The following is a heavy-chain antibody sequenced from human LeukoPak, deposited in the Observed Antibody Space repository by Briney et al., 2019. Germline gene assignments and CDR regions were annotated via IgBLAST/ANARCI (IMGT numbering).Heavy chain of an antibody. CDR1: GYTFTSHY. Sequence: ASVKVSCKASGYTFTSHYMHWVRQAPEKGLEWMGIINPTGGSTSYAQKFQGRVTMTRDTSTSTDYMELSSLRYEDTAVYYCARDVSSTSSWWFDPWAREPWSLSPQ. J-gene: IGHJ5*02. CDR2: INPTGGST. D-gene: IGHD2-2*01. V-gene: IGHV1-46*01. CDR3: ARDVSSTSSWWFDP.